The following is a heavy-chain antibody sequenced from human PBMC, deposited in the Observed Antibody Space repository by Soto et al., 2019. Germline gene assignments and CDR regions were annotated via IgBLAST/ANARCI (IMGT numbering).Heavy chain of an antibody. D-gene: IGHD6-13*01. CDR1: GFTFSNYW. CDR3: ARILPIDAAGASYWFDP. Sequence: EVQLVESGGGWVQPGGSLRLSCAASGFTFSNYWMSWVRQAPGKGLEWVANIKQDGSQKYYVDSVKGRFTISRDNAKNSLYLEMNGLRAEDTAVYSCARILPIDAAGASYWFDPWGQGTLVTVSS. CDR2: IKQDGSQK. J-gene: IGHJ5*02. V-gene: IGHV3-7*03.